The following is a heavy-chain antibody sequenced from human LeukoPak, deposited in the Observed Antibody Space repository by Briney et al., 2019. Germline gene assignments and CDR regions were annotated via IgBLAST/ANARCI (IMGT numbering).Heavy chain of an antibody. Sequence: GGSLRLSCAASGFTFDDYAMHWVRQAPGKGLEWVSGISWNSGSIGYADSVKGRFTISRDNAKNSVYLQMNTLRPEDTAVYYCSRDRLGGLDYWGQGTLVTVSS. D-gene: IGHD5-12*01. CDR1: GFTFDDYA. V-gene: IGHV3-9*01. J-gene: IGHJ4*02. CDR2: ISWNSGSI. CDR3: SRDRLGGLDY.